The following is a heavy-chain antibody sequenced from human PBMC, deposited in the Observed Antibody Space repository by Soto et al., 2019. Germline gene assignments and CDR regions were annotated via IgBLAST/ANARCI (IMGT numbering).Heavy chain of an antibody. V-gene: IGHV1-24*01. CDR2: FDPEDGET. D-gene: IGHD3-22*01. Sequence: ASVKVSCKVSGYTLTELSMHWVRQAPGKGLEWMGGFDPEDGETIYAQKFQGRVTMTEDTSTDTAYMELSSLRSEDTAVYYCATARVQPRKSREHYYDSSRDAFDIWGQGTMVTVSS. CDR1: GYTLTELS. CDR3: ATARVQPRKSREHYYDSSRDAFDI. J-gene: IGHJ3*02.